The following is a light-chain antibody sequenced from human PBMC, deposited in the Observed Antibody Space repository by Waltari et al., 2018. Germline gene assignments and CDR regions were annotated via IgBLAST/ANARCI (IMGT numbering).Light chain of an antibody. V-gene: IGKV3-15*01. Sequence: EIVMTQSPATLSVSPGERATLSCRASQSVSSNLAWYQQKPGQAPRLRIYGASTRATGIPARFSGSGSGTEFTLTISSLQSEDFAVYYCQQYNNWPLPFGQGTRLEIK. J-gene: IGKJ5*01. CDR2: GAS. CDR3: QQYNNWPLP. CDR1: QSVSSN.